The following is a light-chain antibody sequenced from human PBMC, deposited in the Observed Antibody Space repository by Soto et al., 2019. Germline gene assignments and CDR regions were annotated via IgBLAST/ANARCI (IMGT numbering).Light chain of an antibody. CDR1: SGSVSTTNY. J-gene: IGLJ3*02. CDR3: LLCMSSGISV. CDR2: NTY. V-gene: IGLV8-61*01. Sequence: QTVVTQEPSFSVSPGGTATLTCALSSGSVSTTNYPAWYQQTPGQAPRTLIYNTYTRSSGVPDRFSGSILGNKAALTISGAQADDESCYYCLLCMSSGISVFGGGTKLTVL.